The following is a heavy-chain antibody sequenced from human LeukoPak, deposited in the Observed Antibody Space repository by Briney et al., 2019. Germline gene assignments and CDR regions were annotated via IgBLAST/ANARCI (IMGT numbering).Heavy chain of an antibody. CDR1: GFTFSTYS. CDR3: ARNQFGNHYDSSGYYNALDN. CDR2: ISSSSSTI. D-gene: IGHD3-22*01. V-gene: IGHV3-48*04. Sequence: GGSLRLSCAASGFTFSTYSLHWVRQAPGKGLECLSYISSSSSTISYADSAKGRFTISRDNAKNSMYLQMNSLRAEDTAVYYCARNQFGNHYDSSGYYNALDNWGQGTLVTVSS. J-gene: IGHJ4*02.